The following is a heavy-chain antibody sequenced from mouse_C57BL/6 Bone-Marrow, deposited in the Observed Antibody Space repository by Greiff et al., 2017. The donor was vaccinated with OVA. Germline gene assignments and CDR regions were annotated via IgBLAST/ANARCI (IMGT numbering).Heavy chain of an antibody. J-gene: IGHJ1*03. V-gene: IGHV1-81*01. D-gene: IGHD2-2*01. CDR1: GYTFTSYG. CDR2: IYPRSGNT. Sequence: VQLKESGAELARPGASVKLSCKASGYTFTSYGISWVKQRTGQGLEWIGEIYPRSGNTYYNEKFKGKATLTADKSSSTAYMELRSLTSEDSAVYFCAKTTMVTTYFDVWGTGTTVTVSS. CDR3: AKTTMVTTYFDV.